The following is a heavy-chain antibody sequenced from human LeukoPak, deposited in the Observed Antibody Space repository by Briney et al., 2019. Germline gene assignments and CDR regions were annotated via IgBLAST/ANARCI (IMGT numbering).Heavy chain of an antibody. Sequence: ASLRVSSAPSGYTFTGYYMHWVPQAPGPGLGWMGWINPNSGGTNYAQKLQGRVTMTRDPSISTAYMELSRLRSDDTAVYYCARAAFTYSSGYPPNDGGQGTLVTV. D-gene: IGHD6-19*01. CDR3: ARAAFTYSSGYPPND. CDR1: GYTFTGYY. CDR2: INPNSGGT. V-gene: IGHV1-2*02. J-gene: IGHJ4*02.